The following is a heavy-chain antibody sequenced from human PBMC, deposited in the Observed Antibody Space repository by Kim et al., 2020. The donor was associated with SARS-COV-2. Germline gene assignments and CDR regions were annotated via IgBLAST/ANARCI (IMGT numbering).Heavy chain of an antibody. D-gene: IGHD3-22*01. Sequence: YPDSVKGRLTISRDNSKTTLYLQMNRLRAEDTAVYYCASFPAPGFSWLDYWGQGTLVTVSS. CDR3: ASFPAPGFSWLDY. J-gene: IGHJ4*02. V-gene: IGHV3-30*01.